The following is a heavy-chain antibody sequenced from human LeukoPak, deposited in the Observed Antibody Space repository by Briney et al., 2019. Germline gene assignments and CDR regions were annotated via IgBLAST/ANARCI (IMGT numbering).Heavy chain of an antibody. CDR1: GFTFSSYA. D-gene: IGHD3-22*01. V-gene: IGHV3-30-3*01. Sequence: GGSLRLSCAASGFTFSSYAMHWVRQAPGKGLEWVAVISYGGSNKYYADSVKGRFTISRDNSKNTLYLQMNSLRAEDTAVYYCARYYYDSSGYSLLDYWGQGTLVTVSS. J-gene: IGHJ4*02. CDR2: ISYGGSNK. CDR3: ARYYYDSSGYSLLDY.